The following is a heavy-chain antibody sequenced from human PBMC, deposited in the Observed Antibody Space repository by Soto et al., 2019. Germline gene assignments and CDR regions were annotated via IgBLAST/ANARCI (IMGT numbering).Heavy chain of an antibody. CDR1: GFSLNTRGVG. D-gene: IGHD6-19*01. Sequence: QLTLKESGPTLVKPTQTLALNCTFSGFSLNTRGVGVAWIRQPPGKALEWLAVTYWDDDRRYRPSLTDRLTITKDISTNQVVLTMTNMDPVDTGTYYCAHLVPGPLSFAYWGQGALVTVSS. J-gene: IGHJ1*01. CDR3: AHLVPGPLSFAY. CDR2: TYWDDDR. V-gene: IGHV2-5*02.